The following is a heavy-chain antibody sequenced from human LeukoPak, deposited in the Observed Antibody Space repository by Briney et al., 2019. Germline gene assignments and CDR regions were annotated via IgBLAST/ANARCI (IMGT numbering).Heavy chain of an antibody. J-gene: IGHJ4*02. CDR3: ARVDGSAATGGD. CDR2: IKANSGGT. V-gene: IGHV1-2*02. CDR1: GYTFTAYY. D-gene: IGHD1-1*01. Sequence: GASVKFSCKASGYTFTAYYIHWVRQAPGQGLEWMGLIKANSGGTIYAQMFQGRVTMTRDTSISTAYMELSRLTSDDTAVYYCARVDGSAATGGDWGQGTLVTVSS.